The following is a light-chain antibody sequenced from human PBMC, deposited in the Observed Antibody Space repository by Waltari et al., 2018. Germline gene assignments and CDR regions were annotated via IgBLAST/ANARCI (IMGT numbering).Light chain of an antibody. CDR2: RNE. V-gene: IGLV1-44*01. Sequence: QSVLTQPPSASGTPGQRVTISCSGTYSNVGNNVVNWYQQLPGTVPKLLIYRNEQRPSGVPDRFSGSKSGTSASLAISGLRSEDEADYFCASWDDSPNGRWVFGGGTKVTVL. CDR1: YSNVGNNV. CDR3: ASWDDSPNGRWV. J-gene: IGLJ3*02.